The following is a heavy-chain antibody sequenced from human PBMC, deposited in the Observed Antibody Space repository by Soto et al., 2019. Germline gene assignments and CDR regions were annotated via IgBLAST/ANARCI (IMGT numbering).Heavy chain of an antibody. CDR1: GFTFDDYA. Sequence: EVQLVESGGGWVQPGRSLRLSCAASGFTFDDYAMHWVRQAPGKGLEWVSGISWNSGSIGYADSVKGRFTISRDNAKNSLYLQMNSLRAEDTALYYCAKDSRTGSTYYYYGMDVWGQGTTVTVSS. CDR2: ISWNSGSI. CDR3: AKDSRTGSTYYYYGMDV. J-gene: IGHJ6*02. D-gene: IGHD1-1*01. V-gene: IGHV3-9*01.